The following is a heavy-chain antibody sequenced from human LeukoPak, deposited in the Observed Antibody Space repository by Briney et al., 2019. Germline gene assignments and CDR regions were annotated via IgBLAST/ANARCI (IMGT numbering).Heavy chain of an antibody. CDR2: ISHDGSNK. V-gene: IGHV3-30*04. D-gene: IGHD5-24*01. CDR1: GFTFSSYA. Sequence: GGSLRLSCAASGFTFSSYAMHWVRQAPGKGLEWVAVISHDGSNKYYANSVKGRFTISRDNSKNTLFLQMNSLRAEDTAVYYCARVMATISQDYFDFWGQGTLVTVSS. J-gene: IGHJ4*02. CDR3: ARVMATISQDYFDF.